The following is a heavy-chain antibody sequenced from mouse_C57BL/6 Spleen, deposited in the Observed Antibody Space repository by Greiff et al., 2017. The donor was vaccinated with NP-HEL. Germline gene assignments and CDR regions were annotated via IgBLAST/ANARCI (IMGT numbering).Heavy chain of an antibody. CDR3: ARGDLYYGSSGGFAY. CDR1: GYTFTEYT. Sequence: QVQLQQSGAELVKPGASVKLSCKASGYTFTEYTIHWVKQRSGQGLEWIGWFYPGSGSIKYNEKFKGKATLTVDKSSSTAYMELRSLTSEDSAVYYCARGDLYYGSSGGFAYWGQGTLVTVSA. V-gene: IGHV1-62-2*01. D-gene: IGHD1-1*01. J-gene: IGHJ3*01. CDR2: FYPGSGSI.